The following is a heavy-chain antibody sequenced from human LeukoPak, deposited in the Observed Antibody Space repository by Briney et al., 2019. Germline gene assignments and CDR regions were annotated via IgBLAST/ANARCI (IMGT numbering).Heavy chain of an antibody. J-gene: IGHJ3*02. Sequence: PSETLSLTCAVSGDSISSSNWWNWVRQPPGKGLEWIGEISHSGTTLYNPSLKSRVTISVDKSKNQFSLKLSSVTAADTAVYYCARRRRDYYDKDIWGQGTMVTVSS. V-gene: IGHV4-4*02. CDR2: ISHSGTT. CDR1: GDSISSSNW. D-gene: IGHD3-22*01. CDR3: ARRRRDYYDKDI.